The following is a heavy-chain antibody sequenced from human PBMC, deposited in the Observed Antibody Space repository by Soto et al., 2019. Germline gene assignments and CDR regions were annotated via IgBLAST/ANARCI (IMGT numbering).Heavy chain of an antibody. V-gene: IGHV1-3*01. Sequence: GASVKVSCTASGYSFKSYAIHWVRQAPGQRLEWMGWINAGNGNTKYSQKFQGRVTFTRDTSASTAYMELSSLRSEDTAVYYCARAEQWLPRDDAFDIWGQGTMVTVSS. CDR1: GYSFKSYA. J-gene: IGHJ3*02. CDR3: ARAEQWLPRDDAFDI. CDR2: INAGNGNT. D-gene: IGHD6-19*01.